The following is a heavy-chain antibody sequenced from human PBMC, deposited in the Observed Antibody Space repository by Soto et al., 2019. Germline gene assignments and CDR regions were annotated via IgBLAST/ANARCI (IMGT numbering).Heavy chain of an antibody. V-gene: IGHV4-59*02. CDR1: GGSVSGYH. D-gene: IGHD5-18*01. Sequence: PSETLSLTCNVSGGSVSGYHWSWIRQPPGKVLEWIGYVNNNGNTDYNPSLESRVTISVDTSRNQISLYLTSVTAADTATYYCAHDVDTGFSWGQGTLVTVSS. CDR3: AHDVDTGFS. CDR2: VNNNGNT. J-gene: IGHJ5*02.